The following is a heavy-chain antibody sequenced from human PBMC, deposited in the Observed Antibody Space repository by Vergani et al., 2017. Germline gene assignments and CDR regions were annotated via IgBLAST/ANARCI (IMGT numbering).Heavy chain of an antibody. J-gene: IGHJ6*03. CDR1: GFTFSSYS. D-gene: IGHD4-23*01. V-gene: IGHV3-21*01. CDR2: ISSSSSYI. Sequence: EVQLVESGGGLVKPGGSLRLSCAASGFTFSSYSMNWVRQAPGKGLEWVSSISSSSSYIYYADSVKGRFTISRDNAKNSLYLQMNSLRAEDTAVYYCASNPGGNNYYYYMDVWGKGTTVTVSS. CDR3: ASNPGGNNYYYYMDV.